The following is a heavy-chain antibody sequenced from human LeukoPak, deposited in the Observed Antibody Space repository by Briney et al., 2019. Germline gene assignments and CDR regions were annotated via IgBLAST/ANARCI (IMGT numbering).Heavy chain of an antibody. D-gene: IGHD3-10*01. CDR3: ARDPRLPASGLWYFDY. V-gene: IGHV3-23*01. Sequence: GGSLRLSCAASGFTLSNYAMSWVRQAPGKGLKWVSSIIGSGGTTYYTDSVKGRFTISRDNSKHTLYLQMNSLRADDTALYYCARDPRLPASGLWYFDYWGQGTLVTVSS. CDR1: GFTLSNYA. CDR2: IIGSGGTT. J-gene: IGHJ4*02.